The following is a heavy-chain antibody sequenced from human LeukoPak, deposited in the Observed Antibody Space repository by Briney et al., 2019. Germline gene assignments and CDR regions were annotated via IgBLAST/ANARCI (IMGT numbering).Heavy chain of an antibody. CDR3: ASIGYSYGARFDY. Sequence: SVKVPCKASGGTFSSYAISRVRQAPGQGLEWMGRIIPIFGTANYAQKFQGRVTITTDESTSTAYMELSSLRSEDTAVYYCASIGYSYGARFDYWGQGTLVTVSS. CDR2: IIPIFGTA. D-gene: IGHD5-18*01. J-gene: IGHJ4*02. CDR1: GGTFSSYA. V-gene: IGHV1-69*05.